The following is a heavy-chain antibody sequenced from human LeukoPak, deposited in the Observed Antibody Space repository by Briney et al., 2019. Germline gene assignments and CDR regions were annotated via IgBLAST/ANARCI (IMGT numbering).Heavy chain of an antibody. CDR1: GSTFSSYW. V-gene: IGHV3-23*01. J-gene: IGHJ5*02. Sequence: GGSLRLSCAASGSTFSSYWMSWVRQVPGKGLEWVSGISASGGSTSYADSVRGRFTISRDNSKNTLYLQMNSLRAEDTALYYCVKASSSSPQYNWFDAWGQGTLVTVSS. D-gene: IGHD6-6*01. CDR2: ISASGGST. CDR3: VKASSSSPQYNWFDA.